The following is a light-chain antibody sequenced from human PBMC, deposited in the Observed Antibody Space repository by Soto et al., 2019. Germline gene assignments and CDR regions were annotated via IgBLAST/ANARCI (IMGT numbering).Light chain of an antibody. Sequence: EIVLTQSPATLSLSPGERATLSCRASQSVSSYLAWYQQKPGQAPRLLIYDASNRATGIPARFSGSGSGTDFTLNISRLEPEDLAVYYCQQRSNWPPGWTFGQGTKVEIK. V-gene: IGKV3-11*01. CDR3: QQRSNWPPGWT. CDR1: QSVSSY. J-gene: IGKJ1*01. CDR2: DAS.